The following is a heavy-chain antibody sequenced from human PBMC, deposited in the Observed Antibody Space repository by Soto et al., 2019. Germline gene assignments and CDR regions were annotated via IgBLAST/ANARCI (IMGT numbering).Heavy chain of an antibody. J-gene: IGHJ6*02. V-gene: IGHV1-69*06. CDR3: ARDSVGYYGMDV. Sequence: PVKVSCKASWGTFSNYSISWVRQAPGQGLEWMGGIIPIFGTANYAQKFQGRVTITADKSTSTAYMDLSSLRSEDTAVYYCARDSVGYYGMDVWGQGTTVTVSS. D-gene: IGHD1-26*01. CDR1: WGTFSNYS. CDR2: IIPIFGTA.